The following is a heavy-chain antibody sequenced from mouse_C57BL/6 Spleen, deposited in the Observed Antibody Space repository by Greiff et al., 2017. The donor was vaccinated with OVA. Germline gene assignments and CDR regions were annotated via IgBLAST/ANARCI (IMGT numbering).Heavy chain of an antibody. V-gene: IGHV1-39*01. CDR3: ARSIYLDD. J-gene: IGHJ2*01. CDR2: INTNYGNT. CDR1: GYSFTDYN. Sequence: EVQLQESGPELVKPGASVTISCKASGYSFTDYNMNWVKQSNGKSLEWIGVINTNYGNTSYNQKFKGQATLTVAQSSSTAYMQLNSLTSEDSAVYYCARSIYLDDWGKGTTLTVSS.